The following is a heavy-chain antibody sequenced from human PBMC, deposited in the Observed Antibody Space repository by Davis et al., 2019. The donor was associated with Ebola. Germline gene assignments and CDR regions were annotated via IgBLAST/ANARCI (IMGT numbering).Heavy chain of an antibody. D-gene: IGHD6-13*01. CDR2: IYYSGST. J-gene: IGHJ5*02. CDR1: GGSISSSSYY. CDR3: ARESSWTGGNWFDP. Sequence: MPSETLSLTCTVSGGSISSSSYYWGWIRQPPGKGLEWIGSIYYSGSTYYNPSLKSRVTISVETSKNQFSLKLSSVTAADTAVYYCARESSWTGGNWFDPWGQGTLVTVSS. V-gene: IGHV4-39*02.